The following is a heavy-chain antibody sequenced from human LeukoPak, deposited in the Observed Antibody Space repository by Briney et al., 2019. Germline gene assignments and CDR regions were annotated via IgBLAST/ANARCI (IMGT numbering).Heavy chain of an antibody. CDR1: GGTFSSYA. CDR3: ATNSGSSTSCYASACDKYYYYYYGMDV. V-gene: IGHV1-69*04. Sequence: SVKVSCKASGGTFSSYAISWMRQAPGQGLEWMGRIIPILGIANYAQKFQGRVTITADKSTSTAYMELSSLRSEDTAVYYCATNSGSSTSCYASACDKYYYYYYGMDVWGQGTTVTVSS. J-gene: IGHJ6*02. CDR2: IIPILGIA. D-gene: IGHD2-2*01.